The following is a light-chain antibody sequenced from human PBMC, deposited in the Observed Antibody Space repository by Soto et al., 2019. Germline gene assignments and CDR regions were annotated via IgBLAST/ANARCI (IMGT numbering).Light chain of an antibody. CDR2: AAS. Sequence: EIVSTQSPGTLSLSPGERATLSCRASQSISSRHLAWYQQKPGQAPRLLIYAASTRATDIPDKFSGSGSGADFTLSISRLEPEDFAVYYCQHYDTSLRTSGPGTKV. J-gene: IGKJ1*01. CDR1: QSISSRH. CDR3: QHYDTSLRT. V-gene: IGKV3-20*01.